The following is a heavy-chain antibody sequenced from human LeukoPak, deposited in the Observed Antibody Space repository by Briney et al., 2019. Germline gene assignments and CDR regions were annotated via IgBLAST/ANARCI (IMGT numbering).Heavy chain of an antibody. CDR2: ISGSGGST. CDR3: AKDLLRGIAARRLGY. J-gene: IGHJ4*02. CDR1: GFTFSSYA. V-gene: IGHV3-23*01. Sequence: GGSLRLSCAASGFTFSSYAMSWVRQAPGKGLEWVSAISGSGGSTYYADSVKGRFTISRDNSKNTLYLLMNSLRAEDTAVYYCAKDLLRGIAARRLGYWGQGTLVTVSS. D-gene: IGHD6-6*01.